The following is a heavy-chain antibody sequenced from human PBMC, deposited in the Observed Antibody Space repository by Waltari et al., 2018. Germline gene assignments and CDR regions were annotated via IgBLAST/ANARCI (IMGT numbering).Heavy chain of an antibody. V-gene: IGHV1-2*02. CDR3: AREGGGSTWFDY. CDR1: GYTFTAYY. J-gene: IGHJ4*02. CDR2: VNPKSGST. Sequence: QVQLVQSGAEVKKPGASVKISCKASGYTFTAYYMHWVRQAPGQGLEWMGWVNPKSGSTRFAQKFEGRVTMTSDTSIKTAYMELRTLGSDDTAVYYCAREGGGSTWFDYWGQGTLVTVSS. D-gene: IGHD6-13*01.